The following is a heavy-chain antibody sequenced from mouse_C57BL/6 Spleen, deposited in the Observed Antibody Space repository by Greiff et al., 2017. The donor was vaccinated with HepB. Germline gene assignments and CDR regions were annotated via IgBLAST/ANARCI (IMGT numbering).Heavy chain of an antibody. V-gene: IGHV5-16*01. D-gene: IGHD1-1*01. Sequence: EVQRVESEGGLVQPGSSMKLSCTASGFTFSDYYMAWVRQVPEKGLEWVANINYDGSSTYYLDSLKSRFIISRDNAKNILYLQMSSLKSEDTATYYCARDGTVDAMDYWGQGTSVTVSS. J-gene: IGHJ4*01. CDR1: GFTFSDYY. CDR3: ARDGTVDAMDY. CDR2: INYDGSST.